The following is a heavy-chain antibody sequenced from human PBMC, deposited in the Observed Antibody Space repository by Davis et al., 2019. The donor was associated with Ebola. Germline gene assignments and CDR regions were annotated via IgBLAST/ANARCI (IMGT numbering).Heavy chain of an antibody. D-gene: IGHD6-19*01. CDR2: LSGSGTHT. CDR1: GLTFSDYY. J-gene: IGHJ4*01. V-gene: IGHV3-11*06. CDR3: ARGRVAVAGTPFDY. Sequence: SLKTPCAASGLTFSDYYMTWIRQAPGKGLEWDSYLSGSGTHTNSADSVKGRFTISRDNAKNSLYLQMSSLRVDDTAVYYCARGRVAVAGTPFDYWGHGTLVTVSS.